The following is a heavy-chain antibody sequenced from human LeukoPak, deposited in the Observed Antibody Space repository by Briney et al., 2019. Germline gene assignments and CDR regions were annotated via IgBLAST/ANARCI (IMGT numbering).Heavy chain of an antibody. CDR3: AWYRVTHGLDV. J-gene: IGHJ6*02. D-gene: IGHD4-23*01. CDR2: INQDGSDK. V-gene: IGHV3-7*01. Sequence: GGSLRLSCAASGFSLSNYWMSWVRQAPGKGLEWVANINQDGSDKYYVDSVMGLFTISKDNAKNSVYLQMNSLRPEDTAIYYCAWYRVTHGLDVWGQGTTVTVSS. CDR1: GFSLSNYW.